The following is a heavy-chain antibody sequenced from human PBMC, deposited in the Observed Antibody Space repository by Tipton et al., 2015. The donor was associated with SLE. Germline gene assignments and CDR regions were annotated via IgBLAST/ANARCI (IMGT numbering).Heavy chain of an antibody. Sequence: RSLRLSCAASGFTFTTYAMHWVRQAPGKGLEWVALISYDGSNKYYADSVKGRFTISRDNSKNTLYLQMNSLRAEDTAVYYCARVLGSFYAMDGWGQGTTVTVSS. V-gene: IGHV3-30*04. CDR2: ISYDGSNK. J-gene: IGHJ6*02. CDR3: ARVLGSFYAMDG. CDR1: GFTFTTYA.